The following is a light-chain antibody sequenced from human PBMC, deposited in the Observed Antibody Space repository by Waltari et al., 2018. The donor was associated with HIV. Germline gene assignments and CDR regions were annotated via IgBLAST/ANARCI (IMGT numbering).Light chain of an antibody. CDR2: DVS. J-gene: IGLJ2*01. V-gene: IGLV2-14*03. CDR1: SNDVGGYNY. Sequence: QSALTQPASVSGSPGQSITISCTGSSNDVGGYNYVSWYQKHPGKAPRLMIYDVSTRPSGVSDRVYGSKSGDTASLTIAGLQPEDEADYYCESYTSTSVWVFGGGTRLTVL. CDR3: ESYTSTSVWV.